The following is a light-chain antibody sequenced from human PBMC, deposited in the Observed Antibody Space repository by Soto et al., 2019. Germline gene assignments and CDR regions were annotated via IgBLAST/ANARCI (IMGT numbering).Light chain of an antibody. CDR3: AAWDDSLNGHAV. Sequence: QSVLTQPPSASGTPGQRVTLSCSGGNSNIGSNTVIWYQHLPGTAPKLLIYNNNQRPSGLPDRFSGSKSGTSASLAISGLQSEDEADYYCAAWDDSLNGHAVFGGGTQLTVL. CDR2: NNN. J-gene: IGLJ7*01. V-gene: IGLV1-44*01. CDR1: NSNIGSNT.